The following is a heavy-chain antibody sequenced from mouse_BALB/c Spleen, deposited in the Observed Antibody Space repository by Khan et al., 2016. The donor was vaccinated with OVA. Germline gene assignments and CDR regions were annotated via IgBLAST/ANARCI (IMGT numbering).Heavy chain of an antibody. Sequence: EVELVESGGDLMKPGGSLKISCAASGFTFSTYGMSWVRQTPDKRLEWVATINSGGYYTYYPDSMQGRITISRNNAKHTLYMKMSSLKSADMALYYCASHLTGSFAYWGQGTLVTVSA. D-gene: IGHD4-1*01. CDR1: GFTFSTYG. CDR2: INSGGYYT. J-gene: IGHJ3*01. CDR3: ASHLTGSFAY. V-gene: IGHV5-6*01.